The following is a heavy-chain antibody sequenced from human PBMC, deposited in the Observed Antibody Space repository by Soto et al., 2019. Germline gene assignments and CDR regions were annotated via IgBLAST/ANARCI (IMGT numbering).Heavy chain of an antibody. CDR3: ARLTVAGTDY. D-gene: IGHD6-19*01. V-gene: IGHV3-64*01. J-gene: IGHJ4*02. CDR1: GFTFSSYA. CDR2: ISSNGGST. Sequence: EVQLVESGGGLVQPGGSLRLSCAASGFTFSSYAMHWVRQAPGKGLEYVSAISSNGGSTYYANSVKGRSTISRDNSKNTLYLQMGSLRAEDMAVYYCARLTVAGTDYWGQGTLVTVSS.